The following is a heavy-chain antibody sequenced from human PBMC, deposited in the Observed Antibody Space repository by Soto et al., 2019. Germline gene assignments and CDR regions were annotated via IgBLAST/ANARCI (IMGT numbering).Heavy chain of an antibody. CDR2: IKSKSDGATT. CDR3: TTGLTIFGVVIDP. Sequence: GGSLRLSWSASGFTFSNALMTWVRQAPGKGLEWVGRIKSKSDGATTDYAAPVRGRFIISRDDSKNTLYLQMNSLKTEDTAVYYCTTGLTIFGVVIDPWGQGTLVTVSS. D-gene: IGHD3-3*01. V-gene: IGHV3-15*01. CDR1: GFTFSNAL. J-gene: IGHJ5*02.